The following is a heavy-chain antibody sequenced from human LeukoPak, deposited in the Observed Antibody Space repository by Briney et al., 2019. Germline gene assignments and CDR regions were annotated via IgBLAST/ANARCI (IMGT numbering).Heavy chain of an antibody. D-gene: IGHD1-26*01. CDR2: INPNSGGT. CDR3: AANEDSGSYYYYYGMDV. J-gene: IGHJ6*02. CDR1: GYTFTGYY. Sequence: GASVKVSCKASGYTFTGYYMHWVRQAPGQGLEWMGWINPNSGGTNYAQKFQGRVTMTRDTSISTAYMELSRLRSDDTAVYYCAANEDSGSYYYYYGMDVWGQGTTVTVSS. V-gene: IGHV1-2*02.